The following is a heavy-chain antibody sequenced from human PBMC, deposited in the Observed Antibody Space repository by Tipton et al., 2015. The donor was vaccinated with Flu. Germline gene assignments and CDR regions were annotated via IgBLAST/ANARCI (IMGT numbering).Heavy chain of an antibody. CDR2: VNHLGAT. J-gene: IGHJ4*02. CDR1: GFSFSSYS. Sequence: LRLSCAASGFSFSSYSMTWVRQAPGRGLEWIGTVNHLGATYYNPSLRSRVTASVDTSKKTLSLTLDSLTAADTAVYYCVHAPNYYYFDQWGPGSLVTVSS. V-gene: IGHV4-34*06. D-gene: IGHD1-7*01. CDR3: VHAPNYYYFDQ.